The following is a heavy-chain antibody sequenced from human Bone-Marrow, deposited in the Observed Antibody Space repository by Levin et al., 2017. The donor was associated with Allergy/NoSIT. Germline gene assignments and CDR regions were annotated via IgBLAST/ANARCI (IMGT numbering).Heavy chain of an antibody. CDR2: VIPFFGTA. CDR1: GDIFSSYA. CDR3: AKGRTGTAYYNMDV. Sequence: KISCKASGDIFSSYAVSWVRQAPGQGLEWMGGVIPFFGTANYAQKFQGRVTITADESASTAYMEVSSLRSDDTAVYYCAKGRTGTAYYNMDVWGTGTTITVSS. J-gene: IGHJ6*03. D-gene: IGHD1-1*01. V-gene: IGHV1-69*01.